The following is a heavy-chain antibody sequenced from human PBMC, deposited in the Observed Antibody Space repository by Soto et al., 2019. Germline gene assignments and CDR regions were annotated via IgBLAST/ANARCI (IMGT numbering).Heavy chain of an antibody. D-gene: IGHD6-19*01. CDR1: GGTFSSYA. CDR3: ARSCIGVAGPFDY. Sequence: SVKVSCKASGGTFSSYAISWVRQAPGQGLEWMGGIIPIFGTANYAQKFQGRVTITADKSTSTAYMELSSLKASDTAMYYCARSCIGVAGPFDYWGQGTLVTVSS. CDR2: IIPIFGTA. V-gene: IGHV1-69*06. J-gene: IGHJ4*02.